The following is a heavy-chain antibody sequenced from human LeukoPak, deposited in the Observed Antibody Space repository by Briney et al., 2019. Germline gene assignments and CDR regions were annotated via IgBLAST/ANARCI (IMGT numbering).Heavy chain of an antibody. D-gene: IGHD4-23*01. CDR3: ARDRSDYGGNSVGMDV. CDR1: GGTFSSYA. CDR2: IIPIFGTA. J-gene: IGHJ6*02. V-gene: IGHV1-69*01. Sequence: SVTVSCKASGGTFSSYAISWVRQAPGQGLEWMGGIIPIFGTANYAQKFQGRVTITADESTSTAYMELSSLRSEDTAVYYCARDRSDYGGNSVGMDVWGQGTTVTVSS.